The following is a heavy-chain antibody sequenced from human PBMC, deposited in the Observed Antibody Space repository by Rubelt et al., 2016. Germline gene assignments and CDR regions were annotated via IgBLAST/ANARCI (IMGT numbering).Heavy chain of an antibody. V-gene: IGHV3-23*01. J-gene: IGHJ4*02. CDR3: ASSGIVGANFDY. CDR2: GGST. D-gene: IGHD1-26*01. Sequence: GGSTYYADSVKGRFTISRDNSENTLYLQMNSLKTEDTAVYYCASSGIVGANFDYWGQGTLVTVSS.